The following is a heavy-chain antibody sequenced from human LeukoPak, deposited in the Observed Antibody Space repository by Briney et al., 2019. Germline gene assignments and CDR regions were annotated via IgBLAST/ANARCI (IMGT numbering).Heavy chain of an antibody. V-gene: IGHV3-30-3*01. J-gene: IGHJ4*02. CDR3: ARDGNRDGYNYDYFDY. D-gene: IGHD5-24*01. Sequence: GGSLRLSCAVSGFTFSSYAMHWVRQAPGKGLEWVAVLSYDVSNEYYADSVKGRFTISRHNSKNTLYLQMNSLRAEDTAVYYCARDGNRDGYNYDYFDYWGQGTLVTVSS. CDR1: GFTFSSYA. CDR2: LSYDVSNE.